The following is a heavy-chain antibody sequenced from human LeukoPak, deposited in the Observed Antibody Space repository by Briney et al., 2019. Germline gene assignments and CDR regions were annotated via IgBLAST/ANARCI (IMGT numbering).Heavy chain of an antibody. V-gene: IGHV3-72*01. J-gene: IGHJ5*02. D-gene: IGHD6-13*01. Sequence: GGSLRLSCATSGFTFSDHSMDWVRQAPGKGLEWVGRTRSKPYGYTTQYAASVKGRFTISRDDSKNSLYLQMNSLKPEDTAVYYCAREGNSSTVWFDPWGQGTLVTVSS. CDR3: AREGNSSTVWFDP. CDR2: TRSKPYGYTT. CDR1: GFTFSDHS.